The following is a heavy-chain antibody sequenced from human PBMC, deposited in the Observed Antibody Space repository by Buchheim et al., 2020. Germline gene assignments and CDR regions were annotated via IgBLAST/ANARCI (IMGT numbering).Heavy chain of an antibody. J-gene: IGHJ6*02. CDR1: GFTFSSYG. CDR3: ARDYSKYYYYGMDV. V-gene: IGHV3-33*01. Sequence: QVQLVESGGGVVQPGRSLRLSCAAPGFTFSSYGMHWVRQAPGKGLEWVAVIWYDGSNKYYADSVKGRFTISRDNSKNTLYLQMNSLRAEDTAVYYCARDYSKYYYYGMDVWGQGTT. D-gene: IGHD4-11*01. CDR2: IWYDGSNK.